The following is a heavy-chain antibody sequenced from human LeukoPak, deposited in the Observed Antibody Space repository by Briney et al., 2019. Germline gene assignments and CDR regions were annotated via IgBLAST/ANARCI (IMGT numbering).Heavy chain of an antibody. D-gene: IGHD4-17*01. J-gene: IGHJ4*02. CDR3: ASDDYGDPYSPLY. CDR2: INPNSGGT. V-gene: IGHV1-2*02. Sequence: XCXXXXYTFXXYYMHWVRQAPGQGLEWMGWINPNSGGTNYAQKFQGRVTMTRDTSISTAYMELSRLRSDDTAVYYCASDDYGDPYSPLYWGQGTLVTVSS. CDR1: XYTFXXYY.